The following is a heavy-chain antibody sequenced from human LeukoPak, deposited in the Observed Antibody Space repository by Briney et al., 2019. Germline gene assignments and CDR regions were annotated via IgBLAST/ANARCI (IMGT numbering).Heavy chain of an antibody. CDR1: GGSFSGYY. D-gene: IGHD4-17*01. V-gene: IGHV4-34*01. Sequence: SETLSLTCAVYGGSFSGYYWSWIRQPPGKGLEWIGEINHSGSTNYNPSLKSRVTISVDTSKNQFSLKLSSVTAADTAVYYCARGRRWTVPYLDYWGQGTLVTVSS. CDR2: INHSGST. CDR3: ARGRRWTVPYLDY. J-gene: IGHJ4*02.